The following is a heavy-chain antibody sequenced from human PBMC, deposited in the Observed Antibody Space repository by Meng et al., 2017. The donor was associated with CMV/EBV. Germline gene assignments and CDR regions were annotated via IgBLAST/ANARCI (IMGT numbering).Heavy chain of an antibody. CDR3: ARRSVVVPAAPWTYYDFWSGYYTEGYYYYGMDV. CDR2: MNPNSGNT. CDR1: GYTFTSYD. Sequence: ASVKVSCKASGYTFTSYDINWVRQATGPGLEWMGWMNPNSGNTGYAQKFQGRVTITRNTSISTAYMELSSLRSEDTAVYYCARRSVVVPAAPWTYYDFWSGYYTEGYYYYGMDVWGQGTTVTVSS. J-gene: IGHJ6*02. V-gene: IGHV1-8*03. D-gene: IGHD3-3*01.